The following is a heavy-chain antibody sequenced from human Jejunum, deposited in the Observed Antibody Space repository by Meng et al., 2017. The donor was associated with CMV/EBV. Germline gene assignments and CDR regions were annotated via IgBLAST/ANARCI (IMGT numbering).Heavy chain of an antibody. J-gene: IGHJ4*02. D-gene: IGHD6-19*01. V-gene: IGHV4-31*03. CDR2: IYYSGST. CDR3: ARVSSGWDYFDY. Sequence: QGQSEESGPGLVKPSQSRSLTCTVSGGSVSSGGYYWTWIRQHPGKGLEWFGHIYYSGSTFYNPSLKRRVIISIGTSKNQFSLNLRSVTAADTAVYYCARVSSGWDYFDYWGQGTLVTVSS. CDR1: GGSVSSGGYY.